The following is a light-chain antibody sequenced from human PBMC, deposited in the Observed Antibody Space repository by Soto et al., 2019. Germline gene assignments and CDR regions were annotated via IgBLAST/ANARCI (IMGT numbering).Light chain of an antibody. V-gene: IGLV2-11*01. J-gene: IGLJ1*01. CDR3: SSYTSSNTFYV. Sequence: QSALTQPRSVSGSPGQSVTISCTGSSSDVGAYNFVSWYQQHPGKAPKLIIYDVSKRPSGVPDRFSASKSGNTASLTISGLQAEDEADYYCSSYTSSNTFYVFGTGTKVTVL. CDR1: SSDVGAYNF. CDR2: DVS.